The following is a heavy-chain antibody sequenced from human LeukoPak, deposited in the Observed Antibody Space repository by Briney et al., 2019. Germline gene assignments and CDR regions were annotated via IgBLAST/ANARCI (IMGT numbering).Heavy chain of an antibody. D-gene: IGHD3-10*01. Sequence: GGSLRLSCAASGFTFSTYSMNWVRQAPGKGLEWVSSITSTSTHIYYADSVKGRFTISRDNAKNSLYLQMNSLRAEDTAVCYCARGYMVSEYWGQGTLVTVSS. V-gene: IGHV3-21*01. CDR1: GFTFSTYS. CDR3: ARGYMVSEY. J-gene: IGHJ4*02. CDR2: ITSTSTHI.